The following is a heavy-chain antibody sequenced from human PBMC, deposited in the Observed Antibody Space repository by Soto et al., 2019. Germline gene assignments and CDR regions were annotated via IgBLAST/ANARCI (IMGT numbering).Heavy chain of an antibody. CDR3: ARGVTMVRGVGLFYFDY. D-gene: IGHD3-10*01. Sequence: SETLSLTCTVSGGSISSGGYYWSWIRQHPGKGLEWIGYMYYSGSTYYNPSLKSRITISVDTSKKKFSLKLSSVTAADTAVYYCARGVTMVRGVGLFYFDYWGQGTLVTVSS. V-gene: IGHV4-31*03. CDR1: GGSISSGGYY. J-gene: IGHJ4*02. CDR2: MYYSGST.